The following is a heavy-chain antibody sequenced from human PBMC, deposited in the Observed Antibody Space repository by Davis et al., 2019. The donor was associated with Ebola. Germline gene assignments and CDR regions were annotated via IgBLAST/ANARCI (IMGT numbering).Heavy chain of an antibody. CDR2: ISAYNGNT. Sequence: ASVKVSCKASGYTFTGYYMHWVRQAPGQGLEWMGWISAYNGNTNYAQKLQGRVTMTTDTSTSTAYMELSSLRSEDTAVYYCARGPTDPSGGWGQGTLVTVSS. V-gene: IGHV1-18*04. D-gene: IGHD3-16*01. J-gene: IGHJ4*02. CDR3: ARGPTDPSGG. CDR1: GYTFTGYY.